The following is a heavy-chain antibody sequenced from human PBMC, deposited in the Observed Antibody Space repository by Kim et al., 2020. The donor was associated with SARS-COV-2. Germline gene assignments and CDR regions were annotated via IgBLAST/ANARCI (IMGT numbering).Heavy chain of an antibody. D-gene: IGHD3-22*01. CDR1: GGSISSSSYY. CDR3: ASGGYDSSGYYSGY. V-gene: IGHV4-39*01. Sequence: SETLSLTCTVSGGSISSSSYYWGWIRQPPGKGLEWIGSIYYSGSTYYNPSLKSRVTISVDTSKNQFSLKLSSVTAADTAVYYCASGGYDSSGYYSGYWGQGTLVTVSS. J-gene: IGHJ4*02. CDR2: IYYSGST.